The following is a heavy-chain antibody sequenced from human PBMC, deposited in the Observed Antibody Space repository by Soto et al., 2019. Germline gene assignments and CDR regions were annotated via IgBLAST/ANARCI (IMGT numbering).Heavy chain of an antibody. D-gene: IGHD3-3*01. Sequence: SETLSLTCTVSGGSISSYYWSWIRQPPGKGLEWIGYIYYSGSTNYNPSLKSRVTISVDTSKNQFSLKLSSVTAADTAVYYCARVYGVYNFWSGYSFDPWGQGTLVTLSS. V-gene: IGHV4-59*01. J-gene: IGHJ5*02. CDR1: GGSISSYY. CDR3: ARVYGVYNFWSGYSFDP. CDR2: IYYSGST.